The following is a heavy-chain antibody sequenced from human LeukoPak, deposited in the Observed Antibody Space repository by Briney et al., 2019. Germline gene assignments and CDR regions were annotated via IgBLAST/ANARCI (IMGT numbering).Heavy chain of an antibody. CDR1: GGSFSAYY. Sequence: SETLSLTCDVYGGSFSAYYWTWIRQPPGKGLEWIGEINHTGSTNHNPPLKSRLTISLDTPKNLFSLKLSSVTAADTAVYYCARAPRGPGIDYWGQGTLVTVSS. CDR3: ARAPRGPGIDY. J-gene: IGHJ4*02. V-gene: IGHV4-34*01. CDR2: INHTGST.